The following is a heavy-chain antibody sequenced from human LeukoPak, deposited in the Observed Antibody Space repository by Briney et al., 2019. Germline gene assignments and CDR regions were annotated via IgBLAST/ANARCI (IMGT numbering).Heavy chain of an antibody. J-gene: IGHJ4*02. CDR1: GFTFDDYG. V-gene: IGHV3-20*04. CDR2: INWNGGST. D-gene: IGHD3-22*01. Sequence: GGSLRPSCAASGFTFDDYGMSWVRQAPGKGLEWVSGINWNGGSTGYADSVKGRFTISRDNAKNSLYLQMNSLRAEDTALYYCARAAESTYYYDSSGYTAPPYFDYWGQGTLVTVSS. CDR3: ARAAESTYYYDSSGYTAPPYFDY.